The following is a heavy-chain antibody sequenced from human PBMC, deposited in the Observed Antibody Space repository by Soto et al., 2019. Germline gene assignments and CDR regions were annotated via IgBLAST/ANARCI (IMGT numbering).Heavy chain of an antibody. CDR1: GGSITSSSYY. V-gene: IGHV4-39*02. CDR2: IYYSGST. J-gene: IGHJ6*02. CDR3: ASTPHYYFYGLDV. Sequence: QLPLQESGPGLVKPSATLSLTCTVSGGSITSSSYYWGWIRQPPGKGLEWIGNIYYSGSTYYNPSLKSRLTISVDTSKNHFSLRLSSVTAADTAVYYCASTPHYYFYGLDVWGQGTTVTVSS.